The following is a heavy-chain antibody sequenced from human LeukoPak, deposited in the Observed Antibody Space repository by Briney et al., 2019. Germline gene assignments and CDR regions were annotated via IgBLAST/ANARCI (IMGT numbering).Heavy chain of an antibody. CDR2: MYFGDSDTTDADI. CDR3: ARVCRKQHQVLCLDD. J-gene: IGHJ4*02. D-gene: IGHD6-13*01. CDR1: GCNFANGW. V-gene: IGHV5-51*01. Sequence: GESLKISCKESGCNFANGWLGWVRQVPGKGLEWMGIMYFGDSDTTDADIRYSPSFQGQVTISVDKSISTTYLQWSSLKASDTAIYYCARVCRKQHQVLCLDDWGQGTLVIVSS.